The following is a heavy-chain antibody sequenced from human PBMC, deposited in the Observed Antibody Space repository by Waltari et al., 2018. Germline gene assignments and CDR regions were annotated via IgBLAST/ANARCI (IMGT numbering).Heavy chain of an antibody. Sequence: VQLQDSGPGLVKPSDTLSLTCTVAGGSISTYYWSWIRQPAGKGLEWIGRIYATGSTNYNPSLKSRVTMSVDTSKNQFSLKLSSVTAADTAVYYCARLPYNNIYFYYYMDVWGKGTTVTVSS. CDR3: ARLPYNNIYFYYYMDV. V-gene: IGHV4-4*07. J-gene: IGHJ6*03. CDR2: IYATGST. CDR1: GGSISTYY. D-gene: IGHD3-10*01.